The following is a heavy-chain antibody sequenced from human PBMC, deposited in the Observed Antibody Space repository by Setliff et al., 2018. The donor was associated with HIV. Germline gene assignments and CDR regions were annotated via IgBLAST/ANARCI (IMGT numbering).Heavy chain of an antibody. CDR3: AKAVAQQFISFFDH. D-gene: IGHD6-13*01. Sequence: ASVKVSCKASGYTFTNFGISWVRQAPGQGLEWMGWISVYNGKIDYAQKFQGRVTMTTETSTSTAHMELRSLRSDDTAVYYCAKAVAQQFISFFDHWGQGTLVTVSS. V-gene: IGHV1-18*01. CDR2: ISVYNGKI. J-gene: IGHJ4*02. CDR1: GYTFTNFG.